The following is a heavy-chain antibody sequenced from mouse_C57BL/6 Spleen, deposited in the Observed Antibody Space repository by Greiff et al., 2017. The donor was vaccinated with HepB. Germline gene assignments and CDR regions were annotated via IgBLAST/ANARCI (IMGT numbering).Heavy chain of an antibody. D-gene: IGHD2-1*01. J-gene: IGHJ2*01. CDR3: TTDYGNRNY. Sequence: EVQLVESGAELVRPGASVKLSCTASGFNIKDDYMHWVKQRPEQGLEWIGWIDPENGDTEYASKFQGTATITADTSSNTAYLQLSSLTSEDTAVYYCTTDYGNRNYWGQGTTLTVSS. CDR1: GFNIKDDY. V-gene: IGHV14-4*01. CDR2: IDPENGDT.